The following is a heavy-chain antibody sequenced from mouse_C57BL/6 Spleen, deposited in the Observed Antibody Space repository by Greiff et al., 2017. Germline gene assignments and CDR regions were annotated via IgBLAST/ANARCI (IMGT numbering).Heavy chain of an antibody. V-gene: IGHV5-6*02. Sequence: DVMLVESGGDLVKPGGSLKLSCAASGFTFSSYGMSWVRQTPDKRLEWVATISSGGSYTSYPDRVKGRFTISRDNAKNTLYLQMSMLKAEDTAMYYCATLLLRLTPVYYWGQGTTLTVSS. CDR3: ATLLLRLTPVYY. CDR1: GFTFSSYG. D-gene: IGHD1-1*01. J-gene: IGHJ2*01. CDR2: ISSGGSYT.